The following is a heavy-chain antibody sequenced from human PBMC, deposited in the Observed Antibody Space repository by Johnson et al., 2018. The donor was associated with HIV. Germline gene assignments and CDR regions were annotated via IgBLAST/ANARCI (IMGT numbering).Heavy chain of an antibody. Sequence: VQLVESGGGLVQPGGSLRLSCAASGFTFSSYWMSWVRQAPGKGLEWVANIKQDGSEKYYVDSVKGRFTISRDNAKNSLYLQMNSLRAEDTAGYYCARQQLANPRDAFDIWGQGTMVTVSS. CDR1: GFTFSSYW. D-gene: IGHD6-13*01. V-gene: IGHV3-7*05. J-gene: IGHJ3*02. CDR3: ARQQLANPRDAFDI. CDR2: IKQDGSEK.